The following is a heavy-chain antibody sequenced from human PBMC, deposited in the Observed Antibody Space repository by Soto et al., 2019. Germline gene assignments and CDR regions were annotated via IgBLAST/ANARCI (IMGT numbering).Heavy chain of an antibody. CDR1: GGTFSSYA. Sequence: QVQLVQSGAEVKKPGSSVKVSCKASGGTFSSYAISWVRQAPGQGLEWMGGIIPIFGTANYAQKFQGRVTIDANESTRPAYMELSSLRYEDTAVYYCARVPDTAMVSWLDDWGQRTLVNVSS. V-gene: IGHV1-69*01. CDR2: IIPIFGTA. CDR3: ARVPDTAMVSWLDD. D-gene: IGHD5-18*01. J-gene: IGHJ5*02.